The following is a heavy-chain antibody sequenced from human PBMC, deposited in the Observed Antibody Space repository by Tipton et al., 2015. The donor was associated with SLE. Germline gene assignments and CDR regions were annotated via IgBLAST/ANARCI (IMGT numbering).Heavy chain of an antibody. CDR1: GGSISSHY. Sequence: TLSLTCTVSGGSISSHYWSWIRQPPGKGLEWIAYIYYSGSTNYNPSLKSRVTISVDTSKNQFSLKLSSVTAADTAVYYCATSDGGGAYFDYWGQGTLVTVSS. V-gene: IGHV4-59*11. CDR2: IYYSGST. CDR3: ATSDGGGAYFDY. J-gene: IGHJ4*02.